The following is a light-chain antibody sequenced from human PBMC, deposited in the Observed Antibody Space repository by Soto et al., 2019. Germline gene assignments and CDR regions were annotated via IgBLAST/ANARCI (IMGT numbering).Light chain of an antibody. V-gene: IGKV3-20*01. CDR1: QSVSSSY. CDR2: GAS. J-gene: IGKJ2*01. CDR3: QQYGCSPYT. Sequence: EIVLTQTPGTLSLSPGERATLSCRASQSVSSSYLAWYQQNPGQAPRLLIYGASSRATGLPARFSGSGSWTDLTLTISSLEPGDFEVYYWQQYGCSPYTVGQGTKMVIK.